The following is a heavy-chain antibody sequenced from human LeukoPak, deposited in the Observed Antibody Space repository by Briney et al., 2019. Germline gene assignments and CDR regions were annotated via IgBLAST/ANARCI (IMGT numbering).Heavy chain of an antibody. CDR3: AREPGRGYIRATFDY. CDR1: GYTFTSYY. V-gene: IGHV1-46*01. Sequence: ASVKVSCKASGYTFTSYYMHWVRQAPGQGLEWMGIINPSGGSTSYAQKFQGRVTMTRDTSTSTVYMGLSSLRSEDTAVYYCAREPGRGYIRATFDYRGQGTLVTVSS. J-gene: IGHJ4*02. D-gene: IGHD5-18*01. CDR2: INPSGGST.